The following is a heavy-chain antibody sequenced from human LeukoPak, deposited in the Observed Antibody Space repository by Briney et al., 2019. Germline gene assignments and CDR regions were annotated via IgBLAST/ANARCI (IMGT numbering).Heavy chain of an antibody. Sequence: GGSLRLSCAASGFTFSSYAMSWVRQAPGKGLEWVSAISGSGDSTYYGDSVKGRFTISRDNSKNTLYLQMNSLRAEDTAVYYRAKTPPPDSSSWSHGDYWGQGTLVTVSS. V-gene: IGHV3-23*01. D-gene: IGHD6-13*01. J-gene: IGHJ4*02. CDR1: GFTFSSYA. CDR2: ISGSGDST. CDR3: AKTPPPDSSSWSHGDY.